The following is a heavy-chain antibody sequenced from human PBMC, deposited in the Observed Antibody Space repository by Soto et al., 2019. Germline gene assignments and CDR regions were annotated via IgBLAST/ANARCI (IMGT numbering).Heavy chain of an antibody. Sequence: ASVKVSCKASGYSFTKYHMHWVRQAPGQGLEWMGWINPGSGVTNQAQKFQGRVTMTRDTSITTTYMELNSLTSDDTAVYYCARVAGHKNARFGTWGQGALVTVSS. J-gene: IGHJ4*02. CDR3: ARVAGHKNARFGT. CDR2: INPGSGVT. V-gene: IGHV1-2*02. D-gene: IGHD1-1*01. CDR1: GYSFTKYH.